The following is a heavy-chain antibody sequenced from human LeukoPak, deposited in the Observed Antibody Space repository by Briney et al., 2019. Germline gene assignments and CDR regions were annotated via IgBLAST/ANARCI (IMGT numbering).Heavy chain of an antibody. CDR1: GFTFSSYA. CDR3: ARVGGLLPLYYFDY. J-gene: IGHJ4*02. CDR2: ISGSGGST. Sequence: GGSLRLSCAASGFTFSSYAMSWVRQAPGKGLEWVSAISGSGGSTYYADSVKGRFTISRDNAKNSLYLQMNSLRDEDTAVYYCARVGGLLPLYYFDYWGQGTLVTVSS. D-gene: IGHD3-10*01. V-gene: IGHV3-23*01.